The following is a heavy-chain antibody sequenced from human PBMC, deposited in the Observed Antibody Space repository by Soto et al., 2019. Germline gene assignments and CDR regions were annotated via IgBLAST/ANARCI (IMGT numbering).Heavy chain of an antibody. CDR1: ENTFSTYS. Sequence: ASVKVSCKASENTFSTYSLHWVRQAPGQGLEWMGVINPTTTTTTDAQKFQGRVTMTRDTSTSTVFLELSSLRSGDTAVYYCARDLYSTSWYVRASDMWG. J-gene: IGHJ3*02. D-gene: IGHD6-13*01. CDR3: ARDLYSTSWYVRASDM. V-gene: IGHV1-46*03. CDR2: INPTTTTT.